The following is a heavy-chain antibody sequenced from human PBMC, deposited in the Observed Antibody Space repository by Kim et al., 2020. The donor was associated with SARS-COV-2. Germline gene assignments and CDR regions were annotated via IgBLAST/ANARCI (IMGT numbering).Heavy chain of an antibody. CDR1: GGSFSGYY. V-gene: IGHV4-34*01. CDR3: ARVGPRTSSH. D-gene: IGHD6-6*01. Sequence: SETLSLTCAVYGGSFSGYYWSWIRQPPGKGLEWIGEINHSGSTNYNPSLKSRVTISVDTSKNQFSLKLSSVTAADTAVYYCARVGPRTSSHWGQGTLVTVSS. CDR2: INHSGST. J-gene: IGHJ4*02.